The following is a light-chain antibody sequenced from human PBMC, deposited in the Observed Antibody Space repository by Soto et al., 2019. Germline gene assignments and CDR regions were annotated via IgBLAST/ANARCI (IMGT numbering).Light chain of an antibody. V-gene: IGKV2-30*01. CDR3: MQGSYWPRT. J-gene: IGKJ1*01. Sequence: VMTQSPLSLPVTLGQPASISCRSSQSLLYTDGNTYLSWFQQRPGQSPRRLIYEVSNRDSVVPDRFSGSGSGTDFTLKISRVEAEDDGVYYCMQGSYWPRTFGQGTKVEIK. CDR1: QSLLYTDGNTY. CDR2: EVS.